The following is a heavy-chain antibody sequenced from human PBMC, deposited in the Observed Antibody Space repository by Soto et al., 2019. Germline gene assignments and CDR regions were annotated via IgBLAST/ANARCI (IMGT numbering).Heavy chain of an antibody. CDR3: AHRPTGLLREYWYFDL. CDR2: IYWDDDK. J-gene: IGHJ2*01. V-gene: IGHV2-5*02. D-gene: IGHD3-22*01. CDR1: GFSLSTSGVG. Sequence: QITLKESGPTLVKPTQTLTLTRTFSGFSLSTSGVGVGWIRQPPGKALEWLALIYWDDDKRYSPSLKSRLTITKDTSKTQVVLTMTNMDPVDTATYYCAHRPTGLLREYWYFDLWGRGTLVTVSS.